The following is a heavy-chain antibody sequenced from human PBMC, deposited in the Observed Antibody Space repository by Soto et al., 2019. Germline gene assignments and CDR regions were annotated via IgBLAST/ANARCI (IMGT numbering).Heavy chain of an antibody. CDR2: IKKKTDGVTT. J-gene: IGHJ4*02. D-gene: IGHD6-19*01. CDR3: RTQWLD. CDR1: GFTFSYAL. Sequence: GGSLRVSCAASGFTFSYALMSWVRQAPGKGLEWVGLIKKKTDGVTTDYAAPVEGRFTISRDDSKNTLYLQMSSLKTEDTAVYYCRTQWLDWGQGTLVTVSS. V-gene: IGHV3-15*01.